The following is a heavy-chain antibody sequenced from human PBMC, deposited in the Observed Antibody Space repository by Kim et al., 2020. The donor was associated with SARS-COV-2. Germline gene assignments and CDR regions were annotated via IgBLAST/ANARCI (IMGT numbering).Heavy chain of an antibody. J-gene: IGHJ5*02. CDR2: IYYSGST. V-gene: IGHV4-59*13. CDR1: GGSISSYY. CDR3: ASGKDYGDYDSS. D-gene: IGHD4-17*01. Sequence: SETLSLTCTVSGGSISSYYWSWIRQPPGKGLEWIGFIYYSGSTNYNPSFKSRVTISVDTSKNQFSLKLSSVTAADTAVYYCASGKDYGDYDSSWGQGNLVTVSS.